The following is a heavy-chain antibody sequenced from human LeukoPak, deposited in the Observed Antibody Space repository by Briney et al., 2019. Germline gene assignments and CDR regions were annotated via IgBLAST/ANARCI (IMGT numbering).Heavy chain of an antibody. CDR2: ITSGSKYI. D-gene: IGHD1-26*01. CDR1: GFTFSSYG. CDR3: ATDTSGSYLDY. Sequence: GGSLRLSCAASGFTFSSYGMHWVRQAPGKGLEWVSSITSGSKYIFYADAVKGRFTISRDNAKNSLYLQMDSLRAEDTAVYYCATDTSGSYLDYWGQGILVTVSS. J-gene: IGHJ4*02. V-gene: IGHV3-21*04.